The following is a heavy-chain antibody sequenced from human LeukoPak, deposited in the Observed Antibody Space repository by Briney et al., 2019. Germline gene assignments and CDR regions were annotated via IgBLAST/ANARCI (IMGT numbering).Heavy chain of an antibody. CDR2: INHSGST. Sequence: PSETLSLTCAVYGGSFSGYYWSWIRQPPGKGLEWIGEINHSGSTNYNPSLKSRVTISVDTSKNQFSLKLSSVTAADTAVYYCARHALRYFDWFATFDYWGQGTLVTVSS. CDR3: ARHALRYFDWFATFDY. CDR1: GGSFSGYY. D-gene: IGHD3-9*01. V-gene: IGHV4-34*01. J-gene: IGHJ4*02.